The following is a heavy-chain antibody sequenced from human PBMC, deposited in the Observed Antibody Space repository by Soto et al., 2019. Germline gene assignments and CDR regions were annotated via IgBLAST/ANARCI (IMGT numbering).Heavy chain of an antibody. CDR1: GFTFSDYA. D-gene: IGHD3-10*01. V-gene: IGHV3-30*04. Sequence: GGSLRLFCAASGFTFSDYAIHWVRQAPGEGLEWVAVVSNDGTKKFYIDSVKGRFSISRDNSRKTLYLQMNSLRAEDTALYYCARGPLTMVRGATFAYWGQGTLVTVSS. J-gene: IGHJ4*02. CDR2: VSNDGTKK. CDR3: ARGPLTMVRGATFAY.